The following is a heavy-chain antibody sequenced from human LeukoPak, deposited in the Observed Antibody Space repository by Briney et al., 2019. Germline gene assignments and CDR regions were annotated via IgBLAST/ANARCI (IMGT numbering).Heavy chain of an antibody. CDR2: IYPGDSDT. Sequence: GESLKISCRASGYTLTSYWLGWARQMPGKGLEWMGIIYPGDSDTRYSPSFQGQVTISADKSISTAYLQWSSLKASDTAMYYCARLEFGEGGMDVWGQGTTVTVSS. D-gene: IGHD3-10*01. CDR1: GYTLTSYW. J-gene: IGHJ6*02. CDR3: ARLEFGEGGMDV. V-gene: IGHV5-51*01.